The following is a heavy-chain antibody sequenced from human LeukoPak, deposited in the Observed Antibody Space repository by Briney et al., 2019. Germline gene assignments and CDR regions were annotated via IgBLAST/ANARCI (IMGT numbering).Heavy chain of an antibody. CDR3: ARMYSSTFYFDY. CDR2: IYYSGST. V-gene: IGHV4-31*03. CDR1: GGSINSGGYY. J-gene: IGHJ4*02. D-gene: IGHD6-13*01. Sequence: SQTLSLTCTVSGGSINSGGYYWSWIRQHPGKGLEWIGYIYYSGSTYYNPSLKSRVTISVDTSKNQFSLKLSSVTAADTAVYYCARMYSSTFYFDYWGQGTLVTVSS.